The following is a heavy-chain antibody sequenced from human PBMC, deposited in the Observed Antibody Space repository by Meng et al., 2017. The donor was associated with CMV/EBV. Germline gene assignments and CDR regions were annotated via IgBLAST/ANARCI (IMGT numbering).Heavy chain of an antibody. CDR1: GFTFSSYS. J-gene: IGHJ4*02. D-gene: IGHD2-2*01. Sequence: GESLKISCAASGFTFSSYSMNWVRQAPGKGLEWVAFIRYDGSNKYYADSVKGRFTISRDNSKNTLYLQMNSLRAEDTAVYYCAKVARSTSYYFDYWGQGTLVTVSS. CDR3: AKVARSTSYYFDY. V-gene: IGHV3-30*02. CDR2: IRYDGSNK.